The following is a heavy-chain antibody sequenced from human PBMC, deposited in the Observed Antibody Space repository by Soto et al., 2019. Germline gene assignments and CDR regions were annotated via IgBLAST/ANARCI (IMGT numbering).Heavy chain of an antibody. J-gene: IGHJ5*02. V-gene: IGHV1-3*01. D-gene: IGHD2-2*03. CDR2: INAGNGNT. Sequence: QVQLVQSGAEVKKPGASVKVSCKASGYTFTSYAMHWVRQAPGQRLEWMGWINAGNGNTKYSQKFQGRVTITRDTSASTAYMELSSLRSEDTAVYYCAGGGGYCSSTSCYYHWFDPWGPGILVTVSS. CDR3: AGGGGYCSSTSCYYHWFDP. CDR1: GYTFTSYA.